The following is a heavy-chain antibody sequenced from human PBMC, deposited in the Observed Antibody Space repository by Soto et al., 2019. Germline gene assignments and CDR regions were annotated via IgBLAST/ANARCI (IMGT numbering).Heavy chain of an antibody. CDR3: ARDKFGYDLGRYTWAY. D-gene: IGHD3-10*01. V-gene: IGHV4-59*01. CDR2: IYNGRT. J-gene: IGHJ4*02. Sequence: QVQLQESGPGLVRPSETLSLTCSVSGDSISDFYWSWIRQPPGKTLEWIGYIYNGRTNYNPSLKSRVTISVDTSQKQFSLKLSSVTAADTAMYYCARDKFGYDLGRYTWAYWGQGVLVTVSP. CDR1: GDSISDFY.